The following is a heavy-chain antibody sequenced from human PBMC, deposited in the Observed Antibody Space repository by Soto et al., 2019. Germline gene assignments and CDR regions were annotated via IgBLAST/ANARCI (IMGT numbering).Heavy chain of an antibody. CDR1: GFSFNTYA. D-gene: IGHD2-2*01. Sequence: EVQLLESGGNLVQPGGSLRLSCAASGFSFNTYALTWVRQVPGKGLEWVSGISASGATTYYADSVKGRFTISRDNSKNTVFLHMTSLRAEDTALYYCAKWTDTVVEAALAGGAFDIWGQGTTVTVSS. V-gene: IGHV3-23*01. CDR3: AKWTDTVVEAALAGGAFDI. J-gene: IGHJ3*02. CDR2: ISASGATT.